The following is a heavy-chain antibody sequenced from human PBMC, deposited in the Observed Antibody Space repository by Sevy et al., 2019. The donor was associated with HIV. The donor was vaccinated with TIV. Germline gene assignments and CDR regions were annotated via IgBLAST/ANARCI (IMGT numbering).Heavy chain of an antibody. D-gene: IGHD3-10*01. V-gene: IGHV3-15*07. J-gene: IGHJ4*02. CDR1: GFTFSNAW. CDR3: TTDPYYSGSGLQPYFDY. CDR2: IKSKNDGGTT. Sequence: GGSLRLSCAASGFTFSNAWMNWVRQAPGKGLEWVGRIKSKNDGGTTAHAAPVKGRFTISRDDSKNMLYLQMNSLKAEDTAVYYCTTDPYYSGSGLQPYFDYWGQGTLVTVSS.